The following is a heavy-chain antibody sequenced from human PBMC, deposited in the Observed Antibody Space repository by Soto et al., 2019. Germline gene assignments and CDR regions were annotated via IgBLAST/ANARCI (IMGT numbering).Heavy chain of an antibody. J-gene: IGHJ4*02. V-gene: IGHV3-15*07. Sequence: ELQLVESGGGLLKPEGSLTLFCAASDISFSNAWMNWVRQGPGKGLEWVGRIKSEANGGTTDYAANVKGKFSISRDDSKRTMYLYMSSLKTDDTTVYYCTKGGGDTWPRRWGQGTNVTVSS. CDR2: IKSEANGGTT. CDR1: DISFSNAW. CDR3: TKGGGDTWPRR. D-gene: IGHD2-21*02.